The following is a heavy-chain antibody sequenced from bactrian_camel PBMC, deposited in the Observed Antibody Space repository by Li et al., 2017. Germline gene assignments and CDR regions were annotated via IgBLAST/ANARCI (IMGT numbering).Heavy chain of an antibody. J-gene: IGHJ6*01. CDR1: GFTSNKCG. V-gene: IGHV3S55*01. Sequence: HVQLVESGGGSVQAGGSLRLSCTAPGFTSNKCGMDWYRQDAGKEQRAWVASISSDDRTRYAESVKGRFTISEDSAKNSLYLQMNNLMPEDTAMYYCAAGGRFTYSCSWPVRETIFDSWGAGTQVTVS. CDR3: AAGGRFTYSCSWPVRETIFDS. D-gene: IGHD3*01. CDR2: ISSDDRT.